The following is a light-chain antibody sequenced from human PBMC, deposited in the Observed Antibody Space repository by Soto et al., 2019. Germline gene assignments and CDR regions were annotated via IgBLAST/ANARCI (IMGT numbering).Light chain of an antibody. CDR3: CSYAGSSTRV. Sequence: QSALTQPASVSGSPGQSITISCTGTSXXVGSYNLVSWYQQHPGKAPKLMIYEGSKRPSGVSNRFSGSKSGNTASLTISGXXXXXXXXXYCCSYAGSSTRVFGGGTKVTVL. CDR2: EGS. V-gene: IGLV2-23*01. J-gene: IGLJ3*02. CDR1: SXXVGSYNL.